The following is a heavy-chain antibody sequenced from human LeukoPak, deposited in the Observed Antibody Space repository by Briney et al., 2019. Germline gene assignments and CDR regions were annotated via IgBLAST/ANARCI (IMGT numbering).Heavy chain of an antibody. CDR2: LNYSGST. CDR1: GGSSSVYD. D-gene: IGHD4-17*01. V-gene: IGHV4-34*01. Sequence: PSETLSLTCAVYGGSSSVYDRRWIRQPPRKGLDWIGALNYSGSTNYSTCVKSRVTISVETSKTQFSLKLSSVTAADTAVYYCARGMDDYGDYEGHSRYYYYMDVWGKGTTVTVSS. CDR3: ARGMDDYGDYEGHSRYYYYMDV. J-gene: IGHJ6*03.